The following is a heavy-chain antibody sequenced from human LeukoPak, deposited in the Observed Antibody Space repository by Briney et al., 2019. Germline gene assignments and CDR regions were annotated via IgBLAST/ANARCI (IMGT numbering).Heavy chain of an antibody. D-gene: IGHD3-3*01. V-gene: IGHV1-8*01. CDR2: MNPNSGNT. J-gene: IGHJ5*02. Sequence: ASVKVSCKASGYTFTSYDINWVRQATGQGLEWMGWMNPNSGNTGYAQKFQGRVTMTRNTSISTAYMELSSLRSEDTDVYYCARGRLTYYDFWSGYAPYNWFDPWGQGTLVTVSS. CDR3: ARGRLTYYDFWSGYAPYNWFDP. CDR1: GYTFTSYD.